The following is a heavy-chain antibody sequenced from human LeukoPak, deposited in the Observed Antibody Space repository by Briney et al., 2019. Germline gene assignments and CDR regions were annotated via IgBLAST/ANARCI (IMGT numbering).Heavy chain of an antibody. CDR1: GFAFSSYS. Sequence: PGGSLRLSCAASGFAFSSYSMNWVRQAPGKGLEWVSSISSSSSYIYYTDSVRGRFTISRYNAKNSLYLQMNSLRAEDTAVYYCARDPGITMVREEFDYWGQGTLVTVSS. J-gene: IGHJ4*02. V-gene: IGHV3-21*01. D-gene: IGHD3-10*01. CDR3: ARDPGITMVREEFDY. CDR2: ISSSSSYI.